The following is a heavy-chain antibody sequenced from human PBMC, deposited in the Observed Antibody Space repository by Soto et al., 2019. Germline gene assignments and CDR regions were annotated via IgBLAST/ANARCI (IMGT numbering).Heavy chain of an antibody. CDR2: IYNGEST. CDR1: GFNVNTDY. J-gene: IGHJ4*02. Sequence: GGSLRLSCAASGFNVNTDYMNWVRQTPGKGLEWVSFIYNGESTHYADSVKGRFTISSDKSKNTLYLQMNSLRVEDKAVYYCARDGRGLGKLSLFDYWGQGTLVTVSS. V-gene: IGHV3-53*01. CDR3: ARDGRGLGKLSLFDY. D-gene: IGHD3-16*01.